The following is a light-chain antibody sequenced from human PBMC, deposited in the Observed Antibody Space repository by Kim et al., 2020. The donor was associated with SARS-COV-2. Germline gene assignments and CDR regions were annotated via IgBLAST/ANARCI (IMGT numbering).Light chain of an antibody. Sequence: SITNSRAGTRSSVGTYSYVSWDQQHPAKAPNLMIYAVSNRPSGVSNRFSGSKSGNAASLTISGLQAENEADYYCSSYTRSSTNYIFGTGTKVTVL. J-gene: IGLJ1*01. CDR2: AVS. V-gene: IGLV2-14*03. CDR3: SSYTRSSTNYI. CDR1: RSSVGTYSY.